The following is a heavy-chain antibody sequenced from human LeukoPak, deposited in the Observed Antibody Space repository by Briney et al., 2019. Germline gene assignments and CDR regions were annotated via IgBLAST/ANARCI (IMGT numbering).Heavy chain of an antibody. D-gene: IGHD2-15*01. CDR2: INPSGGST. J-gene: IGHJ4*02. Sequence: GASVKVSCKASGYTFTSYYVHWVRQAPGQGLEWMGLINPSGGSTRYAQKFQGRVTMTRDMSTTTVYVELSNLRSEDTAVYYCATILGYCSGGSCLDYWGQGTLVTVSS. CDR1: GYTFTSYY. CDR3: ATILGYCSGGSCLDY. V-gene: IGHV1-46*01.